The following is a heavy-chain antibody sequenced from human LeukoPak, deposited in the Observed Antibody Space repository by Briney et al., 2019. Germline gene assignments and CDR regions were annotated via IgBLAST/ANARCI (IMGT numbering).Heavy chain of an antibody. CDR3: ARDTWDCSGGSCYYLVDY. D-gene: IGHD2-15*01. J-gene: IGHJ4*02. CDR2: IVPIFGTA. CDR1: GGTFSSYA. Sequence: SVKVSCKASGGTFSSYAISWVRQAPGQGLEWMGRIVPIFGTANYAQKFQGRVTITTDESTSTAYMELSSLRSEDTAVYYCARDTWDCSGGSCYYLVDYWGQGTLVTVSS. V-gene: IGHV1-69*05.